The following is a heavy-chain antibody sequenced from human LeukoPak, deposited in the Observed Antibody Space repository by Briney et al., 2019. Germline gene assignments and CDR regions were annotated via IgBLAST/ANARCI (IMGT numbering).Heavy chain of an antibody. Sequence: GRSLRLSCAASGFTFYDYAMHWVRQAPGKGLEWVSGISWNSGSIGYADSVKGRFTISRDNAKNSLYLQMNSLRAEDTALYYCAKEKSTVTMIRAFQHWGQSTLVTVSS. CDR2: ISWNSGSI. V-gene: IGHV3-9*01. J-gene: IGHJ1*01. CDR1: GFTFYDYA. CDR3: AKEKSTVTMIRAFQH. D-gene: IGHD3-22*01.